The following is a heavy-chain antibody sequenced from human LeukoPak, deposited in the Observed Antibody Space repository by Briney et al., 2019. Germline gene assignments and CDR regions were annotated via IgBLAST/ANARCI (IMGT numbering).Heavy chain of an antibody. CDR1: GFTFSSYA. V-gene: IGHV3-23*01. J-gene: IGHJ3*02. CDR2: ISGSIGST. CDR3: ARELELHGGAFDI. D-gene: IGHD1-7*01. Sequence: GGSLRLSCAASGFTFSSYAMNWVRQAPGKGLEWVSTISGSIGSTYYADSVKGRFTISRDNSKNTLFLQMNSLRAEDTAVYYCARELELHGGAFDIWGQGTMVTVSS.